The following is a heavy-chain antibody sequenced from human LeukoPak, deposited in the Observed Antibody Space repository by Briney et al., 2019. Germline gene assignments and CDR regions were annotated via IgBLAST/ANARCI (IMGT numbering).Heavy chain of an antibody. J-gene: IGHJ4*02. CDR2: IFYSGST. D-gene: IGHD1-26*01. V-gene: IGHV4-59*07. Sequence: SDTLSLTCTVSGXSISGYYWSWIRQPPGKGLEWIGYIFYSGSTNYNPSLKSRVTISVDTSKNQFSLKLSSVTAADTAVYYCARGEWDLLFDYWGQGTLVTVSS. CDR1: GXSISGYY. CDR3: ARGEWDLLFDY.